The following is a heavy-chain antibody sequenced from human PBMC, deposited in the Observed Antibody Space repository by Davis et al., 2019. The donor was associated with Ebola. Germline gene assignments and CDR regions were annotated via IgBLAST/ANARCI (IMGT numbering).Heavy chain of an antibody. CDR2: IYYSGST. Sequence: SETLSLTCTVSGGSISSYYWSWIRQPPGKGLEWIGYIYYSGSTNYNPSLKSRVTISVDTSKNQFSLKLSSVTAADTAVYYCARLQYLDYDYWGHGTLVTVSS. CDR3: ARLQYLDYDY. J-gene: IGHJ4*01. CDR1: GGSISSYY. V-gene: IGHV4-59*01. D-gene: IGHD2-2*02.